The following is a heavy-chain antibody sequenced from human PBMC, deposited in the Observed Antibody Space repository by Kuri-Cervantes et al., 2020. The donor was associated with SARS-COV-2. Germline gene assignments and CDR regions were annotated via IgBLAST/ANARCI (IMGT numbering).Heavy chain of an antibody. D-gene: IGHD3-3*01. J-gene: IGHJ5*02. Sequence: ESLKISCTVSGGSTNNYYWSWTRQPPGKGLEWIGYISYSGNTNYNPSLKSRVTISIDTAKNRFSLKLRSVAAADTAVYYCARDILSSDSWSGYYRPPGRWFDPWGQGTLVTVSS. CDR3: ARDILSSDSWSGYYRPPGRWFDP. CDR1: GGSTNNYY. CDR2: ISYSGNT. V-gene: IGHV4-59*01.